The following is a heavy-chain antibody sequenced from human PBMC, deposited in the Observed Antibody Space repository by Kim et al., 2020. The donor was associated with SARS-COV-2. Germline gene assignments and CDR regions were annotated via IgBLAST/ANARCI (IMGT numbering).Heavy chain of an antibody. CDR1: GYTFTTYG. V-gene: IGHV1-3*01. CDR3: ARDQGVGDY. CDR2: INVGNGNT. D-gene: IGHD1-26*01. J-gene: IGHJ4*02. Sequence: ASVKVSCKGSGYTFTTYGIHWVRQAPGQRLEWMGWINVGNGNTKYSEKFQGRVTITRDTSASTAYMELSSLRFEDSAVYYCARDQGVGDYWGQGALVTVSS.